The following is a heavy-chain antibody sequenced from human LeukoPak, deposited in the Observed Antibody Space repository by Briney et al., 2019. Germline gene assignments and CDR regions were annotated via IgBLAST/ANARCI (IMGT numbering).Heavy chain of an antibody. V-gene: IGHV3-21*01. J-gene: IGHJ4*02. CDR3: ASTDTAMVVGIDY. Sequence: GGTLRLSCAASGFTFSSYGMSWVRQAPGKGLEWVSSISSSSSYIYYADSVKGRFTISRDNAKNSLYLQMNSLRAEDTAVYYCASTDTAMVVGIDYWGQGTLVTVSS. D-gene: IGHD5-18*01. CDR2: ISSSSSYI. CDR1: GFTFSSYG.